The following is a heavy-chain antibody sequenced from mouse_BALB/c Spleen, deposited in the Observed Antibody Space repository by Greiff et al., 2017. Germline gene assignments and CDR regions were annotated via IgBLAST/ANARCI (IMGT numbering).Heavy chain of an antibody. J-gene: IGHJ4*01. V-gene: IGHV3-2*02. CDR1: GYSITSDYA. D-gene: IGHD2-3*01. CDR3: ARSPMIYYAMDY. CDR2: ISYSGST. Sequence: ESGPGLVKPSQSLSLTCTVTGYSITSDYAWNWIRQFPGNKLEWMGYISYSGSTSYNPSLKSRISITRDTSKNQFFLQLNSVTTEDTATYYCARSPMIYYAMDYWGQGTSVTVSS.